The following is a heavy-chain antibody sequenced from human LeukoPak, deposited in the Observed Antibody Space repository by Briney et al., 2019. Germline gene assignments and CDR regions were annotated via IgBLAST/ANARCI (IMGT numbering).Heavy chain of an antibody. CDR3: ARASDIVVVVAAPGMRY. J-gene: IGHJ4*02. CDR1: GYTFTGYY. V-gene: IGHV1-2*02. Sequence: GASVKVSCKASGYTFTGYYMHWVRQAPGQGLEWMGWINPDSGGTNYAQKFQGRVTMTRDTSISTAYMELSRLRSDDTAVYYCARASDIVVVVAAPGMRYWGQGTLVTVSS. CDR2: INPDSGGT. D-gene: IGHD2-15*01.